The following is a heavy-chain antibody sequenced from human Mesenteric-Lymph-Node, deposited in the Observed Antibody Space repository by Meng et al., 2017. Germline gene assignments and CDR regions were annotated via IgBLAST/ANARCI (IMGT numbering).Heavy chain of an antibody. J-gene: IGHJ1*01. CDR2: INPNSGGT. D-gene: IGHD3-22*01. CDR3: ARDSADYYDSRRYFQH. Sequence: ASVKVSCKASGYTFTGYYMHWVRQAPGQGLEWMGWINPNSGGTNYAQKFQGRVTMTRDTSISTAYMELSRLRSDDTAVYYCARDSADYYDSRRYFQHWGQGTLVTVSS. V-gene: IGHV1-2*02. CDR1: GYTFTGYY.